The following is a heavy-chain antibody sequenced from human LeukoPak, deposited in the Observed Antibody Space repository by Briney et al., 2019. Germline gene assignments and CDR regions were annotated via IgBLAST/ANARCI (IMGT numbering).Heavy chain of an antibody. J-gene: IGHJ4*02. Sequence: GGSLRLSCAASGFTFSSYGMSWVRQAPGKGLEWVSAISGSGGSTYYADSVKGRFTISRDNSKNTLYLQMNSLRAEDTAVYYCARVGYDSSGYYLHDYWGQGTLVTVSS. V-gene: IGHV3-23*01. CDR3: ARVGYDSSGYYLHDY. CDR2: ISGSGGST. D-gene: IGHD3-22*01. CDR1: GFTFSSYG.